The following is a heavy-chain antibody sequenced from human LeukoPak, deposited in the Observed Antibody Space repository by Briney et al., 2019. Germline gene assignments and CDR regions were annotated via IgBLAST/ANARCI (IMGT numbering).Heavy chain of an antibody. J-gene: IGHJ4*02. CDR3: ATLTGTTYPCYFDF. V-gene: IGHV4-59*01. D-gene: IGHD1-20*01. CDR1: GASIRHYY. CDR2: LYHSGSP. Sequence: SETLSLTCTVYGASIRHYYWSWIRQPPGKGLEWIGNLYHSGSPNYNPSLKSRVTISIDTAKNQFSLRLRSVTAADTAVYYCATLTGTTYPCYFDFWGQATLVTVSS.